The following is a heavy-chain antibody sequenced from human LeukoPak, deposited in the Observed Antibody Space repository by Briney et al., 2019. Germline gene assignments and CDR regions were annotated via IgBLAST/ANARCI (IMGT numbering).Heavy chain of an antibody. D-gene: IGHD3-3*01. V-gene: IGHV3-33*06. CDR3: AKDALLYDSWSSYLDY. J-gene: IGHJ4*02. Sequence: PGGSLRLSCAASGFTFSSYGMHWVRQAPGKGLEWVAVIWYDGSNKYYADSVKGRFTISRDNSKNTLYLQMNSLRAEDTAVYYCAKDALLYDSWSSYLDYWGQGTLVTVSS. CDR1: GFTFSSYG. CDR2: IWYDGSNK.